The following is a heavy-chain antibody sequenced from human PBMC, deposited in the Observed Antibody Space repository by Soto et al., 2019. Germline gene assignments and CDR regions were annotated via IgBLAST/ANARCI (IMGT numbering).Heavy chain of an antibody. V-gene: IGHV4-34*01. CDR3: ARWGATKGYCDY. D-gene: IGHD1-26*01. CDR1: GGSFSGYY. CDR2: INHSGST. Sequence: SETLSLTCAVYGGSFSGYYWSWIRQPPGEGLEWIGEINHSGSTNYNPSLKSRVTISVDTSKNQFSLKPSSVTAGVTAVSDCARWGATKGYCDYWGQGTLVT. J-gene: IGHJ4*02.